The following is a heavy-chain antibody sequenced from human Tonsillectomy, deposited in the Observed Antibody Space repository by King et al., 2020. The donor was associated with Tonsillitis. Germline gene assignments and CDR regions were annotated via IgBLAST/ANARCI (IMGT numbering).Heavy chain of an antibody. CDR3: AKEKQQLVHRAWGYYFDY. D-gene: IGHD6-13*01. CDR2: ISWDGGST. Sequence: VQLVESGGVVVQPGGSLRLSCAASGFTFDDYVMHWVRQAPGKGLEWVSLISWDGGSTYYADSVKGRFTISRDNSKNSLYLQMNSLRAEDTALYYCAKEKQQLVHRAWGYYFDYWGQGTLVTVSS. CDR1: GFTFDDYV. V-gene: IGHV3-43D*03. J-gene: IGHJ4*02.